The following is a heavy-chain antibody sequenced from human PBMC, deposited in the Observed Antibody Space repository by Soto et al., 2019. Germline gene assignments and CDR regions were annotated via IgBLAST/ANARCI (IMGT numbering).Heavy chain of an antibody. V-gene: IGHV1-18*01. Sequence: QVQLVQSGGVMKKPGASVKVSCKASGYTFTSHGISWVRQAPGQGLEWMGWISASNGDTNYAQKYQGRVTVTTDTSTSTGYMELRSLRSEDTAMYYCARMVRGSNIDYYHYMDVWGEGTTVTVSS. CDR2: ISASNGDT. J-gene: IGHJ6*03. CDR3: ARMVRGSNIDYYHYMDV. CDR1: GYTFTSHG. D-gene: IGHD3-10*01.